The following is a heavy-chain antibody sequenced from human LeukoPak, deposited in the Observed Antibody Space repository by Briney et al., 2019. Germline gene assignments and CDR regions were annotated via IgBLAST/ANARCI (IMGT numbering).Heavy chain of an antibody. Sequence: SAKLSCKASRGSFSTDAISWVRQVPGQGLEWVGQIIPIYGATNYAQKFQDRVTITTVDSPSTAHMELSSLRPDDTAVYYCAREARICGNTDCYPAFDIWGQGTTVIVSS. CDR3: AREARICGNTDCYPAFDI. J-gene: IGHJ3*02. CDR1: RGSFSTDA. D-gene: IGHD2-21*02. CDR2: IIPIYGAT. V-gene: IGHV1-69*05.